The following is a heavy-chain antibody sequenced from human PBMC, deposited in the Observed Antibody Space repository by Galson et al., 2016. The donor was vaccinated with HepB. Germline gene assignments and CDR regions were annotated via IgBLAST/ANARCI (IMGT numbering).Heavy chain of an antibody. D-gene: IGHD4-17*01. CDR1: GFIFSTYS. Sequence: SLRLSCAASGFIFSTYSMNWVRQAPGKGLEWISYISRSSSYIIYADSVKGRFTISRDDAKNSLYLQMNSLRAEDTAVYYCAREGLSDYGDYKYYYYALDVWGQGTTVTVSS. CDR3: AREGLSDYGDYKYYYYALDV. V-gene: IGHV3-21*05. J-gene: IGHJ6*02. CDR2: ISRSSSYI.